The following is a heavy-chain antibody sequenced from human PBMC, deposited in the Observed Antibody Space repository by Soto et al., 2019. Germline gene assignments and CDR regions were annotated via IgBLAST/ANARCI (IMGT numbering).Heavy chain of an antibody. V-gene: IGHV1-18*01. Sequence: ASVKVSCKASGYTFTSYGISWVRQAPGQGLEWMGWISAYNGNTNYAQKLQGRVTMTTDTSTSTAYMELRSLRSDDTAVYYCARAPDGDIVDTNGSVWFDPWGQGTLVTVSS. CDR3: ARAPDGDIVDTNGSVWFDP. CDR2: ISAYNGNT. J-gene: IGHJ5*02. D-gene: IGHD5-12*01. CDR1: GYTFTSYG.